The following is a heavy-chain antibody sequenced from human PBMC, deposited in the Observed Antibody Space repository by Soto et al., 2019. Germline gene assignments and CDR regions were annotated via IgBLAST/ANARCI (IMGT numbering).Heavy chain of an antibody. CDR3: ARVGYCSTTTCFVDY. J-gene: IGHJ4*02. V-gene: IGHV3-11*01. CDR1: RFVFSDYY. D-gene: IGHD2-2*03. Sequence: GESLKISCAASRFVFSDYYMSWIRQTPGKGLEWVSYMSSSGTTIYYADSVKGRFTISRDNAKNSLFLQMNSLRGEDAAVYYCARVGYCSTTTCFVDYWGQGTLVTVSS. CDR2: MSSSGTTI.